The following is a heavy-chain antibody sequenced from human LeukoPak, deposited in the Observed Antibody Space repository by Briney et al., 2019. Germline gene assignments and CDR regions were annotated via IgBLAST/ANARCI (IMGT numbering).Heavy chain of an antibody. Sequence: SETLSLTCSVSGGSFSTYYWTWIRQPPGKGLEWIGYIFYSGNTDYNPSLKSRVTMSLDTSKNQFSLSLSSVTAADTAVYYCARGGIAARPYYYGMDVWGQGTTVTVSS. CDR1: GGSFSTYY. CDR3: ARGGIAARPYYYGMDV. CDR2: IFYSGNT. J-gene: IGHJ6*02. V-gene: IGHV4-59*12. D-gene: IGHD6-6*01.